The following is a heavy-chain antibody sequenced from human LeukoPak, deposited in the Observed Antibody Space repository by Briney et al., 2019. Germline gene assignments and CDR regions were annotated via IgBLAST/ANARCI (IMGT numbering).Heavy chain of an antibody. CDR1: GYTFTGYY. V-gene: IGHV1-2*06. Sequence: ASVKVSCKASGYTFTGYYMHWVRQAPGQGLEWMGRINPNSGGTNYAQKFQGRVTMTRDTSISTAYMELSRLRSDDTAMYYCARAVNYDFWSGSGNWFDPWGQGTLVTVSS. CDR2: INPNSGGT. CDR3: ARAVNYDFWSGSGNWFDP. D-gene: IGHD3-3*01. J-gene: IGHJ5*02.